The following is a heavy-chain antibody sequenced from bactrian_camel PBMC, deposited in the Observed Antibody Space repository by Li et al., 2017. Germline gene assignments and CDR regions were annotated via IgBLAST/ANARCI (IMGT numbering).Heavy chain of an antibody. CDR2: IMILGATT. J-gene: IGHJ4*01. V-gene: IGHV3S54*01. CDR3: AADIEGPAPAALARGSWSGDTWTY. CDR1: GITEGTNC. Sequence: HVQLVESGGGSVQAGGSLRLSCEVSGITEGTNCIGWFRQAPGKEREGVAAIMILGATTYYADSVKGRFTISQDNAKNMVYLQVNSLNTEDTAMYYCAADIEGPAPAALARGSWSGDTWTYWGQGTQVTVS. D-gene: IGHD6*01.